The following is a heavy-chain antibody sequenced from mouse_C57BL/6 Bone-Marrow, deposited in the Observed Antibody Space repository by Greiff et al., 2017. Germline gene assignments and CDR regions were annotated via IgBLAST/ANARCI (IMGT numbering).Heavy chain of an antibody. Sequence: VQLQQSGAELVKPGASVKLSCKASGYTFTSYWMQWVKQRPGQGLEWIGEIDPSDSYTNYNQKFKGKATLTVDTSSSTAYMQLSSLTSEDSAVYYCARSGLLFAYLGQGTLVTVSA. V-gene: IGHV1-50*01. D-gene: IGHD3-3*01. CDR2: IDPSDSYT. J-gene: IGHJ3*01. CDR1: GYTFTSYW. CDR3: ARSGLLFAY.